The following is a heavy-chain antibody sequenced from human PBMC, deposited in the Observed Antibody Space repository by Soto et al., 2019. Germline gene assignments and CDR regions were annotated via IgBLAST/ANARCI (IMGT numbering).Heavy chain of an antibody. V-gene: IGHV4-39*01. J-gene: IGHJ6*03. D-gene: IGHD2-2*01. CDR1: GGSISSSSYY. Sequence: SETLSLTCTVSGGSISSSSYYWGWIHQPPGKGLEWIGSIYYSGSTYYNPSLKSRVTISVDTSKNQFSLKLSSVTAADTAVYYCATDIVVVPAAMDYYYMDVWGKGTTVTVSS. CDR2: IYYSGST. CDR3: ATDIVVVPAAMDYYYMDV.